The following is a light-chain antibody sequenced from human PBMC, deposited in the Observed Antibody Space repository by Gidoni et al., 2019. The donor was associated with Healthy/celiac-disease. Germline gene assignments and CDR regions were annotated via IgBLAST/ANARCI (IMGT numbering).Light chain of an antibody. V-gene: IGLV2-23*02. CDR2: EVS. CDR3: CSYAGSSTLYV. Sequence: SALTQPASVSGSPGQPITISCPGTSSDGGSYNLVSWYQQHPGKAPKLMIYEVSKRPSGVSKRFSGSKSGNTASLTISGLQAEDEADYYCCSYAGSSTLYVFGTGTKVTVL. CDR1: SSDGGSYNL. J-gene: IGLJ1*01.